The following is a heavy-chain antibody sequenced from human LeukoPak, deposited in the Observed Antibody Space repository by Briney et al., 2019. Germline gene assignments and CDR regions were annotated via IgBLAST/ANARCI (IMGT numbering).Heavy chain of an antibody. CDR2: ISSSSSYI. J-gene: IGHJ3*02. V-gene: IGHV3-21*01. Sequence: PGGFLRLSCAASGFTISSYSMNWVRQAPGKGLEWVSSISSSSSYIYYADSVKGRFTISRDNAKNSLYLQMNSLRAEDTAVYYCARDLDSSGYYVKNKNAFDIWGQGTMVTVSS. CDR1: GFTISSYS. CDR3: ARDLDSSGYYVKNKNAFDI. D-gene: IGHD3-22*01.